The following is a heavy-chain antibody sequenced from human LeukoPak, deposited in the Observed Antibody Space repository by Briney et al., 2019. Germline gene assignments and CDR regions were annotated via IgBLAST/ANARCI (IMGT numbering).Heavy chain of an antibody. J-gene: IGHJ4*02. CDR3: AKVNNFACESTTCYFEY. Sequence: PPGGSLRLSCAASGFTFSSYAMHWVRQAPGKGLEWVAVISYDGSNKYYADSVKGRFTISRDNSKNTLYLQMNSLRTEDTAVYYCAKVNNFACESTTCYFEYWGQGTLVTVSS. CDR2: ISYDGSNK. CDR1: GFTFSSYA. D-gene: IGHD2-2*01. V-gene: IGHV3-30*04.